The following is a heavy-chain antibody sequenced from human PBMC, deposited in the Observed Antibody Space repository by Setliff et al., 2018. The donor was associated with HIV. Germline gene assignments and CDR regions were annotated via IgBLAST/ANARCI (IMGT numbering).Heavy chain of an antibody. CDR2: ISYDGSNK. CDR1: GFTFNSYE. V-gene: IGHV3-30*04. D-gene: IGHD2-15*01. J-gene: IGHJ4*02. CDR3: ARDLGGEAGY. Sequence: GGSLRLSCAASGFTFNSYEMNWVRQAPGKGLEWVAVISYDGSNKYYADSVKGRFTISRDNTKNTLYLQMNSLRAEDTAVYFCARDLGGEAGYWGQGILVTVSS.